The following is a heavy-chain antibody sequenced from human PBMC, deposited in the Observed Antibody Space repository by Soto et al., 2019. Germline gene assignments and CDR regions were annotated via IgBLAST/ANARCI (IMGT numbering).Heavy chain of an antibody. CDR1: GFTFSRYD. CDR2: IGTAGDT. J-gene: IGHJ6*02. CDR3: ANGYCSSTSCPMDV. D-gene: IGHD2-2*03. V-gene: IGHV3-13*01. Sequence: PGGSLRLSCAASGFTFSRYDMHWVRQATGKGLEWVSAIGTAGDTYYPGSVKGRFTISRENAKNSLYLQMNSLRAEDTAVYYCANGYCSSTSCPMDVWGQGTTVTVSS.